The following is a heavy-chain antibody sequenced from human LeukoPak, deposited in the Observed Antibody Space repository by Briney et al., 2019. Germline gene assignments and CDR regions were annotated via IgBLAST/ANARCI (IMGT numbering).Heavy chain of an antibody. CDR1: GGSISSYY. J-gene: IGHJ3*02. D-gene: IGHD3-9*01. CDR2: IYTSGST. V-gene: IGHV4-4*07. Sequence: PETLSLTRTVSGGSISSYYWSWIRQPAGKGLEWIGRIYTSGSTNYNPSLKSRVTMSVDTSKNQFSLKLSSVTAADTAVYYCARVDLAGDAFDIWGQGTMVTVSS. CDR3: ARVDLAGDAFDI.